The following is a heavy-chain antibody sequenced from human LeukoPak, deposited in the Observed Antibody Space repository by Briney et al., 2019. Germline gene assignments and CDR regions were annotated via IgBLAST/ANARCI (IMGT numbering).Heavy chain of an antibody. Sequence: PSETLSLTCAVSGGSISSGGYYWSWIRQPPGKGLEWIGYIYYSGSTNYNPSLKSRVTISVDTSKNQFSLKLSSVTAADTAVYYCAREKGYYDSSGYWAGNFDYWGQGTLVTVSS. J-gene: IGHJ4*02. CDR2: IYYSGST. V-gene: IGHV4-61*08. CDR3: AREKGYYDSSGYWAGNFDY. D-gene: IGHD3-22*01. CDR1: GGSISSGGYY.